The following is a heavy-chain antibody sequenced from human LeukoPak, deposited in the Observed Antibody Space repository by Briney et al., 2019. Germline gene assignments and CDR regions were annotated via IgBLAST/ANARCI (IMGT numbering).Heavy chain of an antibody. D-gene: IGHD4-17*01. Sequence: GRSLRLSCAASGFTFSSYGMHRVRQAPGKGLEWVAVISYDGSNKYYADSVKGRFTISRDNSKNTLYLQMNSLRAEDTAVYYCAKIKTTVMTGYFDYWGQGTLVTVSS. J-gene: IGHJ4*02. CDR1: GFTFSSYG. V-gene: IGHV3-30*18. CDR3: AKIKTTVMTGYFDY. CDR2: ISYDGSNK.